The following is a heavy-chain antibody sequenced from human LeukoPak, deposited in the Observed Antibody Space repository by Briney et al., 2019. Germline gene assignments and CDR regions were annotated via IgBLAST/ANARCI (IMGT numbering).Heavy chain of an antibody. D-gene: IGHD4-23*01. V-gene: IGHV3-21*01. CDR3: ARDFHGGNGDY. J-gene: IGHJ4*02. CDR2: ISSSSSYI. Sequence: PGGSLRLSCAASGFTFSSYSMNWVRQAPGKGLDWVSSISSSSSYIYYADSVKGRFTISRDNAKNSLYLQMNSLRAQDTAVYYCARDFHGGNGDYWGQGTLVTVSS. CDR1: GFTFSSYS.